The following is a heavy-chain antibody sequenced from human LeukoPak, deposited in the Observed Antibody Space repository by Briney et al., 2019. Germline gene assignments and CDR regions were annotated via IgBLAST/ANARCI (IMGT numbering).Heavy chain of an antibody. CDR3: AREEEGSSDY. Sequence: PGGSLRLSCEASGFTFTNAWMSWVRQAPGKGLEWVSAISGSGGSTYYADSVKGRFTISRDNSKNTLYLQMNSLRAEDTAVYYCAREEEGSSDYWGQGTLVTVSS. D-gene: IGHD6-6*01. CDR2: ISGSGGST. V-gene: IGHV3-23*01. CDR1: GFTFTNAW. J-gene: IGHJ4*02.